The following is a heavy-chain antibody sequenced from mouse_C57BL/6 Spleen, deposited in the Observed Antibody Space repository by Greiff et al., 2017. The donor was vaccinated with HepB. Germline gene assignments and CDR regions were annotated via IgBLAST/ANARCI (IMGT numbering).Heavy chain of an antibody. J-gene: IGHJ1*03. V-gene: IGHV1-15*01. CDR2: IDPETGGT. Sequence: QVHVKQSGAELVRPGASVTLSCKASGYTFTDYEMHWVKQTPVHGLEWIGAIDPETGGTAYNQKFKGKAILTADKSSSTAYMELRSLTSEDSAVYYCTRHEVTTGYFDVWGTGTTVTVSS. CDR1: GYTFTDYE. D-gene: IGHD2-5*01. CDR3: TRHEVTTGYFDV.